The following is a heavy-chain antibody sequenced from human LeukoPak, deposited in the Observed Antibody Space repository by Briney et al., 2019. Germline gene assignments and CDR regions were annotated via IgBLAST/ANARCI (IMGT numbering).Heavy chain of an antibody. V-gene: IGHV3-74*01. CDR2: INTDGSST. J-gene: IGHJ4*02. CDR3: ARDFLSYPDY. Sequence: GGSLRLSCSASGFTFSSYWMHWVRQAPGKGLVWVSRINTDGSSTSYADSVEGRFTISRDNTKNTLYLQMNSLRAEDTAVYYCARDFLSYPDYWGQGTLVTVSS. D-gene: IGHD3-16*02. CDR1: GFTFSSYW.